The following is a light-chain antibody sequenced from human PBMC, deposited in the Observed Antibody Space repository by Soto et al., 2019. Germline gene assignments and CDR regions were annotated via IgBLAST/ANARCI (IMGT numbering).Light chain of an antibody. CDR1: QSISSW. CDR3: QHYNTYPWT. J-gene: IGKJ1*01. Sequence: IQVTQSASILSASVGDRSPITWRASQSISSWLAWYQQKPGKAPNLLIHKASHLESGVTSRFSGSGSGTEFTLTISSLQPGDFATYYCQHYNTYPWTFGQGTQVDIK. V-gene: IGKV1-5*03. CDR2: KAS.